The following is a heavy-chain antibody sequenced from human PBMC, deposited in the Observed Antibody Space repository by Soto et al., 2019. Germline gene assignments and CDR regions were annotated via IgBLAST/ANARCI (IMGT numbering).Heavy chain of an antibody. D-gene: IGHD6-19*01. J-gene: IGHJ4*02. CDR3: APIGIAVAGDY. CDR1: GFSFTNYW. V-gene: IGHV3-23*01. Sequence: GGSLRLSCAASGFSFTNYWMNWVRQAPGKGLEWVSAISGSGGSTYYADSVKGRFTISRDNSKNTLYLQMNSLRAEDTAVYYCAPIGIAVAGDYWGQGTLVTVSS. CDR2: ISGSGGST.